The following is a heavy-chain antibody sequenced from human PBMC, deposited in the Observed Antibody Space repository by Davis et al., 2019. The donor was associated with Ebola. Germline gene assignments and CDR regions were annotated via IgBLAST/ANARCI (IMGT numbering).Heavy chain of an antibody. CDR2: IRSKANSYAT. Sequence: GESLKISCAASGFTFSGSAMHWVRQASGKGLEWVGRIRSKANSYATAYAASVKGRFTISRDNAKNSLYLQMNSLRAEDTAVYYCARDYQGITIFGDGMDVWGQGTTVTVSS. J-gene: IGHJ6*02. V-gene: IGHV3-73*01. CDR3: ARDYQGITIFGDGMDV. CDR1: GFTFSGSA. D-gene: IGHD3-3*01.